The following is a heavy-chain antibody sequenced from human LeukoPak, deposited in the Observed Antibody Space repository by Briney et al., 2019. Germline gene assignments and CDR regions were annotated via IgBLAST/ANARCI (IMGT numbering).Heavy chain of an antibody. CDR2: ISSSGSTI. Sequence: PGGSLRLSCAPSGFTFSDYYMSWIRQAPGKGLEWVSYISSSGSTIYYADSVKGRFTISRDNAKNSLYLQMSNLRAEDTAVYYCARGPFWSGYYDDWSQGTLVTVSS. V-gene: IGHV3-11*01. CDR3: ARGPFWSGYYDD. D-gene: IGHD3-3*01. J-gene: IGHJ4*02. CDR1: GFTFSDYY.